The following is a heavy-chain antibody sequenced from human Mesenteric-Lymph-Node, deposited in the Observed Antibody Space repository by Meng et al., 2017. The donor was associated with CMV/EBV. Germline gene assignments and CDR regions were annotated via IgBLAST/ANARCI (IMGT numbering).Heavy chain of an antibody. CDR3: AYLGDLPPLW. Sequence: RQQLGPGVVGLSQTPAAPCTISGDNVSCYNAAWNWISQPPPGGLVGLGGENYRSGTYNDYAVPVKSRISVDLTTYKNQLPLHLNLVTPEDTAVYYCAYLGDLPPLWWGQGTLVTVSS. V-gene: IGHV6-1*01. J-gene: IGHJ4*02. D-gene: IGHD3-16*01. CDR2: ENYRSGTYN. CDR1: GDNVSCYNAA.